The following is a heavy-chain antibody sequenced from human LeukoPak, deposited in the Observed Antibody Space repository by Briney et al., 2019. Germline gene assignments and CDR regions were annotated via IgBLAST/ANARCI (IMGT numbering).Heavy chain of an antibody. Sequence: SETLSLTCTVSGGSISSGSYYWGWIRQPPGKGLEWIGSIYYSGSTYYNPSLKSRVTISVDTSKNQFSLKLSSVTAADTAVYYCARLKYGVDYWGQGTLVTVSS. D-gene: IGHD3-10*01. CDR3: ARLKYGVDY. CDR1: GGSISSGSYY. CDR2: IYYSGST. V-gene: IGHV4-39*07. J-gene: IGHJ4*02.